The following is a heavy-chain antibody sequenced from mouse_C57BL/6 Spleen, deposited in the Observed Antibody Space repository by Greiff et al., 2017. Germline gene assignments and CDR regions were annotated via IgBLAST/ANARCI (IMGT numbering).Heavy chain of an antibody. CDR1: GYTFTSYW. D-gene: IGHD2-5*01. J-gene: IGHJ4*01. CDR3: ARSYCSNHGAMDY. Sequence: QVQLQQSGAELVKPGASVKLSCKASGYTFTSYWMHWVKQRPGQGLEWIGYINPSSGYTKYNQKFKDKATLTADTSSSTAYMQLSSLTYEDSAVYYCARSYCSNHGAMDYWGQGTSVTVSS. CDR2: INPSSGYT. V-gene: IGHV1-7*01.